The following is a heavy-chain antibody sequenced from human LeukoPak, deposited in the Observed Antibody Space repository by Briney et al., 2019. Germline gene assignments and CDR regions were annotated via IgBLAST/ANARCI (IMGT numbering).Heavy chain of an antibody. CDR1: GGSISSYY. D-gene: IGHD3-10*01. V-gene: IGHV4-59*01. CDR2: IYYSGST. CDR3: ASLGETHYFDY. J-gene: IGHJ4*02. Sequence: SETLSLTCTVSGGSISSYYWSWIRRPPGKGLEWIGYIYYSGSTNYNPSLKSRVTISVDTSKNQFSLKLSSVTAADTAVYYCASLGETHYFDYWGQGTLVTVSS.